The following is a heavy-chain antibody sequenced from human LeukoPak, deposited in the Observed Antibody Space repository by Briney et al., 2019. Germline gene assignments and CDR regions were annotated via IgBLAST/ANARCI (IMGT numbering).Heavy chain of an antibody. Sequence: PSETLSLTCTVSGGSISSSSYYWGWIRQPPGKGLEWIGSIYYSGSTYYNPSLKSRVTISVDTSKNQFSLKLSSVTAADTAVYYCARIDSKILLIDYWGQGTLVTVSS. J-gene: IGHJ4*02. CDR2: IYYSGST. V-gene: IGHV4-39*07. CDR1: GGSISSSSYY. D-gene: IGHD3-22*01. CDR3: ARIDSKILLIDY.